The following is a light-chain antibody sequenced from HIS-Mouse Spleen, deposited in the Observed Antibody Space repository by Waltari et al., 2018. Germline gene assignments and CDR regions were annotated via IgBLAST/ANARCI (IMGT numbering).Light chain of an antibody. V-gene: IGKV1-33*01. Sequence: DIQMTQSPSSLSASVGDSGTITCQASQDISNYLNWYQQKPGKAPKLLIYDASNLETGVPSRFSGSGSGTDFTFTISSLQPEDIATYYCQQYDNLPPFTFGPGTKVDIK. CDR3: QQYDNLPPFT. CDR1: QDISNY. CDR2: DAS. J-gene: IGKJ3*01.